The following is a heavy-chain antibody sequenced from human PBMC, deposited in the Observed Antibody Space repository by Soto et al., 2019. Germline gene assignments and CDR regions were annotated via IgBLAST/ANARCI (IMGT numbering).Heavy chain of an antibody. CDR2: IIPILGIA. D-gene: IGHD2-21*02. Sequence: SVKVSCKASGGTFSSYTISWVRQAPGQGLEWMGRIIPILGIANYAQKFQGRVTITADKSTSTAYMELSSLRSEDTAVYYCARERVGSYCPGDCYSTLAFWGQGARVTVSS. V-gene: IGHV1-69*04. CDR1: GGTFSSYT. J-gene: IGHJ4*02. CDR3: ARERVGSYCPGDCYSTLAF.